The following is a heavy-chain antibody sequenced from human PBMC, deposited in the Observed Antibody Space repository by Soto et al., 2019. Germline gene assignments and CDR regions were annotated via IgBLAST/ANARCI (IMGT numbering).Heavy chain of an antibody. Sequence: QGQLVQSGAEVKKPGASVKVSCKASGYTFTRYGISWVRQAPVQGLEWMGWISGYNGDTNYAQKFQGRVTMTVDTSTTTAFMELTSLTSDDRAVYYCATNGQPPYYYYGMGVWGQVTTFTVAS. J-gene: IGHJ6*02. D-gene: IGHD2-8*01. CDR3: ATNGQPPYYYYGMGV. V-gene: IGHV1-18*01. CDR2: ISGYNGDT. CDR1: GYTFTRYG.